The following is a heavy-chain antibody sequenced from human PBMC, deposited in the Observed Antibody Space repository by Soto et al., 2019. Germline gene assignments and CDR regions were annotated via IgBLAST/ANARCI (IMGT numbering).Heavy chain of an antibody. Sequence: EVKLVESGGGLVQPGGSLRLSCAASGFSFSDHYMDWVRQAPGKGLEWVGRTRNKANSYSTEYAASVKGRFKISRDESLDSLYLQMHSLKTEDTAVYYCASTYGDYRDFKHWGQGTLVTVSS. V-gene: IGHV3-72*01. J-gene: IGHJ1*01. CDR2: TRNKANSYST. CDR1: GFSFSDHY. CDR3: ASTYGDYRDFKH. D-gene: IGHD4-17*01.